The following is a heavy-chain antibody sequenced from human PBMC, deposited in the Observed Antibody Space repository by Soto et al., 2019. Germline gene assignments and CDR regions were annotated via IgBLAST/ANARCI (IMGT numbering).Heavy chain of an antibody. J-gene: IGHJ5*02. Sequence: QVQLVQSGAEVKKPGSSVKVSCKASGGTFSSYAISWVRQAPGQGLEWMGGIIPIFGTANYAQKFQGRVTITADESTSTADMELSSLRSEDTAVYYCARDGSGSQKAANWFDPWGQGTLVTVSS. CDR3: ARDGSGSQKAANWFDP. CDR2: IIPIFGTA. V-gene: IGHV1-69*12. CDR1: GGTFSSYA. D-gene: IGHD3-10*01.